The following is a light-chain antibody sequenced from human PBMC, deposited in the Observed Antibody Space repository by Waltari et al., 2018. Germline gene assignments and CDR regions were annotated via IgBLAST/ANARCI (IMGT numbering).Light chain of an antibody. CDR2: WAS. CDR1: TSVLYSSNNKNY. V-gene: IGKV4-1*01. J-gene: IGKJ3*01. Sequence: DIVMTPSPDSLAVSLGERATLNCKSSTSVLYSSNNKNYLAWYQQKPGQPPKLLIYWASTRESGVPDRFSGSGSGTDFTLTISSLQAEDVAVYYCQQYYTTPFTFGPGTKVDIK. CDR3: QQYYTTPFT.